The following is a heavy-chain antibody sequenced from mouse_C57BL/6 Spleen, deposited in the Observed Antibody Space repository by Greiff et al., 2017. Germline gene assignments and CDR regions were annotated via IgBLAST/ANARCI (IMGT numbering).Heavy chain of an antibody. J-gene: IGHJ4*01. V-gene: IGHV5-4*01. CDR1: GFTFSSYA. CDR2: ISDGGSYT. Sequence: EVKLMESGGGLVKPGGSLKLSCAASGFTFSSYAMSWVRQTPEKRLEWVATISDGGSYTYYPDNVKGRFTISRDNAKNNLYLQMSHLKSEDTAMYYCARDVYDYDEDYAMDYWGQGTSVTVSS. D-gene: IGHD2-4*01. CDR3: ARDVYDYDEDYAMDY.